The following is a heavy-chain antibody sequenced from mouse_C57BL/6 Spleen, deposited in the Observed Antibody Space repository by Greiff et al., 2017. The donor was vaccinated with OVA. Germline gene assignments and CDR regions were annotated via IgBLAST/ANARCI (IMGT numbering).Heavy chain of an antibody. CDR3: ARHDMGYFDV. CDR2: ISSGGSYT. Sequence: EVMLVESGGDLVKPGGSLKLSCAASGFTFSSYGMSWVRQTPDKRLEWVATISSGGSYTYYPDSVKGRFTISRDNAKNTLYLQMSSLKSEDTAMYYCARHDMGYFDVWGTGTTVTVSS. J-gene: IGHJ1*03. D-gene: IGHD1-1*02. V-gene: IGHV5-6*01. CDR1: GFTFSSYG.